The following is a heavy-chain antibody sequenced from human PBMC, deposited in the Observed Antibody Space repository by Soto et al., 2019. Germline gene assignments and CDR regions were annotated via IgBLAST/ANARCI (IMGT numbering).Heavy chain of an antibody. J-gene: IGHJ4*02. CDR3: AKYCGGDCRHFDV. CDR2: INPSSGAT. D-gene: IGHD2-21*02. V-gene: IGHV1-46*01. Sequence: ASVKVSCKASGYNFIAYYIYWVRQAPGQGPEWMGMINPSSGATNYAQKFRGRVTVTRDTSTSTAYLELSSLRSEDAAVYYCAKYCGGDCRHFDVWGQATMV. CDR1: GYNFIAYY.